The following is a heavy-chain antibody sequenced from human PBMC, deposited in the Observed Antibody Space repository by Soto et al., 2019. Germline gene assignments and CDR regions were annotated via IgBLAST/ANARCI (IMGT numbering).Heavy chain of an antibody. J-gene: IGHJ3*02. CDR2: ISSSSSYI. Sequence: GGSLRLPCASSGFTFSSYIINWVRQASGQRLERVSSISSSSSYIYYEDSVKGRFTISRDNAKNSLCLQMNSLRAEDTVVYYCARPRYSGRWYAFDIWGKGKMVTVS. CDR3: ARPRYSGRWYAFDI. D-gene: IGHD6-13*01. CDR1: GFTFSSYI. V-gene: IGHV3-21*01.